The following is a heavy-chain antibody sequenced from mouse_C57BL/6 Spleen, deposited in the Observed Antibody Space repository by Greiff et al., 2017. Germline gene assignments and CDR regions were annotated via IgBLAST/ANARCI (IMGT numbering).Heavy chain of an antibody. CDR3: ARESGYYGGLFDD. CDR2: IHPNSGST. CDR1: GYTFTSYW. V-gene: IGHV1-64*01. Sequence: QVQLQQPGAELVKPGASVKLSCKASGYTFTSYWMHWVKQRPGQGLEWIGMIHPNSGSTNYNEKFKSKATLTVDKSSSTAYMQRSSLTSEDSAVYYCARESGYYGGLFDDGGQGTTLTVSS. J-gene: IGHJ2*01. D-gene: IGHD1-1*02.